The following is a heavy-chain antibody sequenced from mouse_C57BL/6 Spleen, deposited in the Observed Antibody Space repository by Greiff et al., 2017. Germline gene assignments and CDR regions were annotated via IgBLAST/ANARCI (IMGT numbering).Heavy chain of an antibody. CDR1: GFSFNTYA. V-gene: IGHV10-1*01. J-gene: IGHJ3*01. CDR3: VRLELTGPWFAY. Sequence: EVQRVESGGGLVQPKGSLKLSCAASGFSFNTYAMNWVRQAPGKGLEWVARIRSKSNNYATYYADSVKDRFTISRDDSESMLYLQMNNLKTEDTAMYYCVRLELTGPWFAYWGQGTLVTVSA. D-gene: IGHD4-1*01. CDR2: IRSKSNNYAT.